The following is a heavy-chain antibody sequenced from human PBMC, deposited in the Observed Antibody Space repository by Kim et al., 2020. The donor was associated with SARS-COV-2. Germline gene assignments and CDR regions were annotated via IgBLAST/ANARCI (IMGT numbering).Heavy chain of an antibody. CDR3: ARHPKKGVGSRAKGRDFWSGPLGSYFDY. CDR2: IYYSGST. V-gene: IGHV4-39*01. J-gene: IGHJ4*02. CDR1: GGSISSSSYY. D-gene: IGHD3-3*01. Sequence: SETLSLTCTVSGGSISSSSYYWGWIRQPPGKGLEWVGSIYYSGSTYYNPSLKSRVTISVDTSKNQFSLKLSSVTAADTAVYYCARHPKKGVGSRAKGRDFWSGPLGSYFDYWGQGTLVTVSS.